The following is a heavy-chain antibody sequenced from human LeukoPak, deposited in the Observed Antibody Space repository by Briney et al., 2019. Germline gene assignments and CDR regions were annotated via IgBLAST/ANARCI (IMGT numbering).Heavy chain of an antibody. CDR3: ASAAVWLAFDQ. Sequence: SETLSLTCTVSGDSISSYFWSWIRQPAGKGLEWIGRIYISGSTNYNPSLQSRVTISVDTSKNQFSLKVRSVTAADTAVYYCASAAVWLAFDQWGQGTLVTVSS. D-gene: IGHD3-10*01. J-gene: IGHJ4*02. CDR1: GDSISSYF. CDR2: IYISGST. V-gene: IGHV4-4*07.